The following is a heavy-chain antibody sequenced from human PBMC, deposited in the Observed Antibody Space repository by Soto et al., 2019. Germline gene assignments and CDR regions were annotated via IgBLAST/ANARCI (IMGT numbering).Heavy chain of an antibody. D-gene: IGHD1-26*01. CDR1: GGSISSGGYY. J-gene: IGHJ4*02. CDR3: AVRQSGSYSYYFDY. Sequence: QVQLQESGPGLVKPSQTLSLTCTVSGGSISSGGYYWSWIRQHPGKGLEWIGYIYYSGSTYYNPSLKSRVTLSVDTSKNQFSLKLSSVTAADTAVYYCAVRQSGSYSYYFDYWGQGTLVTVSS. CDR2: IYYSGST. V-gene: IGHV4-31*03.